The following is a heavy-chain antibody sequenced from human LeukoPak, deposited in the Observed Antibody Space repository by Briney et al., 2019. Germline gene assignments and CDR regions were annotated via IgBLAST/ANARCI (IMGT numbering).Heavy chain of an antibody. Sequence: GGSLRLSCAASGFTFSSYWMTWVRQAPGKGLEWVANIKQDGSEKYYVDSVKVRFTISRDNAKNSLYLQMNSLRAEDTAVYYCARGRYYYDSSGYYPGGDYWGQGTLVTVSS. D-gene: IGHD3-22*01. V-gene: IGHV3-7*04. J-gene: IGHJ4*02. CDR2: IKQDGSEK. CDR3: ARGRYYYDSSGYYPGGDY. CDR1: GFTFSSYW.